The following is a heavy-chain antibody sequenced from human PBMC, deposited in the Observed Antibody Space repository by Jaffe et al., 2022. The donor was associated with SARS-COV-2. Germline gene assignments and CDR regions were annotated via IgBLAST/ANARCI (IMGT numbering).Heavy chain of an antibody. V-gene: IGHV1-18*01. Sequence: QVQLVQSGGEVKKPGASVKVSCKASGYTFTQFGVSWVRQTPGQGLEWMGWISAYNGDTNYAQKFQDRVTMTTDTSTSTAYMELRSLRSDDTGVYYCLRDEVGDRDDVFHIWGQGTMVTVSS. CDR3: LRDEVGDRDDVFHI. J-gene: IGHJ3*02. D-gene: IGHD1-26*01. CDR1: GYTFTQFG. CDR2: ISAYNGDT.